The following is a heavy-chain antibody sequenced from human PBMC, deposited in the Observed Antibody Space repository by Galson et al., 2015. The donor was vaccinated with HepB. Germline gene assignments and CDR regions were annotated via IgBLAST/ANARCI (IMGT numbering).Heavy chain of an antibody. J-gene: IGHJ4*02. CDR2: IIPIFGTA. V-gene: IGHV1-69*13. CDR1: GGTFSSYA. D-gene: IGHD3-16*01. CDR3: ARDPPQGITFGGDY. Sequence: SVKVSCKASGGTFSSYAISWVRQAPGQGLEWMGGIIPIFGTANYAQKFQGRVTITADESTSTAYMELSSLRSEDTAVYYCARDPPQGITFGGDYWGQGTLVTVSS.